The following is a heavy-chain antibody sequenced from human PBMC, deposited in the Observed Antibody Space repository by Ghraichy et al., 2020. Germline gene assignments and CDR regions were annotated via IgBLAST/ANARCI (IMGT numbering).Heavy chain of an antibody. D-gene: IGHD1-26*01. J-gene: IGHJ1*01. CDR2: INHSGST. Sequence: SETLSLTCAVYGGSFSGYYWSWIRQPPGKGLEWIGEINHSGSTNYNPSLKSRVTISVDTSKNQFSLKLSSVTAADTAVYYCARGRGATRPVHFQHWGQGTLVTVSS. V-gene: IGHV4-34*01. CDR3: ARGRGATRPVHFQH. CDR1: GGSFSGYY.